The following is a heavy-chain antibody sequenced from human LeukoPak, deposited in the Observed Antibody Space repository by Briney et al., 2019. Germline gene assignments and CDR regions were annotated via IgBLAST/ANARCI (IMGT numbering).Heavy chain of an antibody. CDR1: GFTFSDYD. CDR3: ARDLALYSSSAPFDY. J-gene: IGHJ4*02. D-gene: IGHD6-6*01. Sequence: GKSLRLPCAASGFTFSDYDMHWVRQAPGKRLEWVAVIWSDGSNKDYADSVKGRFTISRDNSKNTLYLQMNTLRADDTAVYYCARDLALYSSSAPFDYWGQGTLVTVSS. V-gene: IGHV3-33*01. CDR2: IWSDGSNK.